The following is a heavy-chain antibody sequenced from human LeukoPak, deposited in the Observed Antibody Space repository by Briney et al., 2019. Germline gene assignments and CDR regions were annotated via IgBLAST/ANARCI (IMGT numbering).Heavy chain of an antibody. CDR3: ARAKTTVTTFDAFDI. V-gene: IGHV3-48*02. CDR1: GFTFSKYG. D-gene: IGHD4-17*01. J-gene: IGHJ3*02. CDR2: ISSSSTII. Sequence: PGGSLRLSCAASGFTFSKYGMNWVRQAPGKGLELVSYISSSSTIIYYADSVKGRFTISRDNAKNSLYLQMNSLRDEDTAVYYCARAKTTVTTFDAFDIWGQGTMVTVSS.